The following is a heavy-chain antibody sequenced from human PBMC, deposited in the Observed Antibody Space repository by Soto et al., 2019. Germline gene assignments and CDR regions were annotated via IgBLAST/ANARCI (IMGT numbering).Heavy chain of an antibody. CDR1: GYTLTELS. CDR3: ETDLEMAAAALNP. V-gene: IGHV1-24*01. Sequence: ASVKVSCKVSGYTLTELSMHWVRQAPGKGLEWMGGFDPEDGETIYAQKFQGRVTMTEDTSTDTAYMELSSLRSEDTAVYYCETDLEMAAAALNPWGQGTLVTVSS. J-gene: IGHJ5*02. CDR2: FDPEDGET. D-gene: IGHD6-13*01.